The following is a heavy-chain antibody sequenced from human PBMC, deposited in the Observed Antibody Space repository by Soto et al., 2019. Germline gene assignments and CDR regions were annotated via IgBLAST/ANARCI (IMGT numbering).Heavy chain of an antibody. J-gene: IGHJ5*02. CDR3: ARSPAATGTSWFDP. CDR1: GYTFTMYA. CDR2: ISAYNGNT. V-gene: IGHV1-18*04. D-gene: IGHD6-13*01. Sequence: ASVKVSCKASGYTFTMYAISWVRQAPGQGLEWMGWISAYNGNTNYAQRFQGRVTMTTDTSTSTAYMEVRSLRSDDTAMYYCARSPAATGTSWFDPWGQGTLVTVSS.